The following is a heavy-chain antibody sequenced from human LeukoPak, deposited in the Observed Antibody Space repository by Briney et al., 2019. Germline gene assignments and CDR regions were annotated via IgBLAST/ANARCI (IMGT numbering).Heavy chain of an antibody. J-gene: IGHJ4*02. CDR3: ARDPPGVGRLGELRGYFDY. V-gene: IGHV3-30*02. D-gene: IGHD3-10*01. Sequence: QSGGSLRLSCAASGFTFSSYGMHWVRQAPGKGLEWVAFVRYDGSNKYYADSVKGRFTISRDSSKNTLYLQMNSLRPEDTAVYYCARDPPGVGRLGELRGYFDYWGQGTLVTVSS. CDR2: VRYDGSNK. CDR1: GFTFSSYG.